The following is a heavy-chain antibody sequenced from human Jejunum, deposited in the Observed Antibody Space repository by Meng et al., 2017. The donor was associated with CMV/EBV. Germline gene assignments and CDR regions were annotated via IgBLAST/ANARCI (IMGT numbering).Heavy chain of an antibody. CDR3: VRVDTMTTFLLDS. V-gene: IGHV4-39*07. Sequence: SGAASTSASYHWGGVRQSPGKGLEWVGSISYTGSTYYNPSLERRLTLSVDRSKNQFSLRLTTATAADAAVYYCVRVDTMTTFLLDSWGPGTLVTVSS. CDR1: GAASTSASYH. J-gene: IGHJ4*02. D-gene: IGHD4-11*01. CDR2: ISYTGST.